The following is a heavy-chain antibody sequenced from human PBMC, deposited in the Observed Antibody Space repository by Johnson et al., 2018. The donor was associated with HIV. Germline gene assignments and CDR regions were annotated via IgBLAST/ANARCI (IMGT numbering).Heavy chain of an antibody. CDR2: IWYNGSKK. CDR1: GFTFSNYA. D-gene: IGHD6-13*01. Sequence: QVHLVESGGGVVQPGRSLRLSCAASGFTFSNYAMHWVRQAPGKGLEWVAVIWYNGSKKYYADSVKGRFTISRDNSKNTLYLKMNSLRAEDTAVYYCARDPAAAALRAFDIWGQGTMVTVSS. J-gene: IGHJ3*02. V-gene: IGHV3-33*01. CDR3: ARDPAAAALRAFDI.